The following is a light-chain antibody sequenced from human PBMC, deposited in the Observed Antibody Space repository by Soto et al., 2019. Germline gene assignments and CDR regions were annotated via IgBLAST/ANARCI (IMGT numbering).Light chain of an antibody. CDR2: TAS. Sequence: DIQMTQSPSSLSASVGDRDTITCRASQSISTYVNWYQQKPGKVPKFLIYTASKLQSGVPSRFSGSGSGTDFTLTISSLEPEDFATYYCQQTFGSPYTFGQGTKLEIK. CDR1: QSISTY. J-gene: IGKJ2*01. V-gene: IGKV1-39*01. CDR3: QQTFGSPYT.